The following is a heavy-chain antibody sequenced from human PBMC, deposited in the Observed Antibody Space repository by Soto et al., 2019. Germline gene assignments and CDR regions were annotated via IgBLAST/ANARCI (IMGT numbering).Heavy chain of an antibody. D-gene: IGHD6-13*01. V-gene: IGHV1-2*04. J-gene: IGHJ6*01. Sequence: ASVKVSCKASGYTFTGYYMHWVRRAPGQGLEWMGWINPNSGGTXXXXXXXGWVTMTRDTSISTAYMELSRLRSDDTAVXXXARDSGQQLVXXYYDSGMDVXXXGTTV. CDR1: GYTFTGYY. CDR2: INPNSGGT. CDR3: ARDSGQQLVXXYYDSGMDV.